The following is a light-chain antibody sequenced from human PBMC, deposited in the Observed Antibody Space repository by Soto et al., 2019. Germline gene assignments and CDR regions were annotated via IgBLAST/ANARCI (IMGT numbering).Light chain of an antibody. CDR2: GAS. Sequence: ESLMTQSPGTLSLSPGERATLSCRASQSVSSSYLAWYQQKPGQAPRLLIYGASSRATGIPDRFSGSGSGTDFTLTIGRLGPEDFAVYYCQQYGSSPWTFGQGTKVDIK. V-gene: IGKV3-20*01. CDR1: QSVSSSY. J-gene: IGKJ1*01. CDR3: QQYGSSPWT.